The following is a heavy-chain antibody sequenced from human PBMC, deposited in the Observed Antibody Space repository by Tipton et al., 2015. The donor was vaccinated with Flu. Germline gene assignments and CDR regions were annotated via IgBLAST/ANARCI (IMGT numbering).Heavy chain of an antibody. CDR1: GYSISSGYY. J-gene: IGHJ4*02. D-gene: IGHD1-7*01. Sequence: TLSLTCTVSGYSISSGYYWGWIRQPPGKGLEWIGSIYRSGSTYCNPSLKSRVTISVDTSKNQFSLKLSSVTAADTAVYYCASFISEYNWNYGEGLDYWGQGTLVTVSS. CDR3: ASFISEYNWNYGEGLDY. V-gene: IGHV4-38-2*02. CDR2: IYRSGST.